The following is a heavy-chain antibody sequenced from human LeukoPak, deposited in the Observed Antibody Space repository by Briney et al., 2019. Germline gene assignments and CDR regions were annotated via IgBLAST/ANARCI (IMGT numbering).Heavy chain of an antibody. Sequence: SETLSLTCAVYGGSFSGYYWSWIRQPPGKGLEWIGEIDHSGSTNYNPSLKSRVTISIDTSKNQFSLKLSSVTAADTAVYYCARCGCGWYYFDYWGQGTLVTVSS. J-gene: IGHJ4*02. D-gene: IGHD6-19*01. CDR3: ARCGCGWYYFDY. CDR1: GGSFSGYY. CDR2: IDHSGST. V-gene: IGHV4-34*01.